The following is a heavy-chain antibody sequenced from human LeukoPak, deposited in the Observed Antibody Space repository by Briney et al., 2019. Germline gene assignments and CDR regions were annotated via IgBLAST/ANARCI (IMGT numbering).Heavy chain of an antibody. CDR2: INHRGST. D-gene: IGHD3-22*01. V-gene: IGHV4-34*01. Sequence: SETLSLTCAVYGGSFSGYYWSWIRQPPGKGLEWIGEINHRGSTNYNPSLKSRVTISVDTSKNQFSLKLSSVTAADTAVYYCASLTTAEAFDIWGQGTMVTVSS. J-gene: IGHJ3*02. CDR3: ASLTTAEAFDI. CDR1: GGSFSGYY.